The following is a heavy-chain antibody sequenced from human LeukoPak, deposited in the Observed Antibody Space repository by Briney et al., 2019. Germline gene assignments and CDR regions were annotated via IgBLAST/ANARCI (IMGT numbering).Heavy chain of an antibody. CDR3: AKGVFWSGPTGYFDY. Sequence: PGGSLRLSCAASGFTFSDYYMSWIRQAPGKGLEWVSYITSSGSTIYYADSVKGRFTISRDNAKNSLYLQMNSLRAEDTAVYYCAKGVFWSGPTGYFDYWGQGTLVTVSS. CDR2: ITSSGSTI. CDR1: GFTFSDYY. D-gene: IGHD3-3*01. V-gene: IGHV3-11*01. J-gene: IGHJ4*02.